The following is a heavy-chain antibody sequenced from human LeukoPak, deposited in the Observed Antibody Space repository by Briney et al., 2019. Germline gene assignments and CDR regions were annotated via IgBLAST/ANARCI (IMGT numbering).Heavy chain of an antibody. J-gene: IGHJ4*02. V-gene: IGHV4-59*12. Sequence: SETLSPTCTVSGGSISSYYWSWIRQPPGKGLEWIGYIYYSGSTNYNPSLKSRVTISVDTSKNQFSLKLSSVTAADTAVFYCARGIVGATGPDYWGQGTLVTVSS. CDR1: GGSISSYY. CDR2: IYYSGST. D-gene: IGHD1-26*01. CDR3: ARGIVGATGPDY.